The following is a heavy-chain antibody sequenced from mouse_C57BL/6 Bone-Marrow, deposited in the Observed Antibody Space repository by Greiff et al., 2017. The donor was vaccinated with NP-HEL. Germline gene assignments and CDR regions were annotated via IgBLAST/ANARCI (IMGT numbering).Heavy chain of an antibody. J-gene: IGHJ4*01. Sequence: VQLQQSGPELVKPGASVKISCKASGYAFSSSWMNWVKQRPGTGLEWIGRIYPGDGDTNYNGKFKGKATLTADKSSSTAYMQLSSLTSEDSAVYFCARNDYDGAMDYWGQGTSVTVSS. CDR3: ARNDYDGAMDY. D-gene: IGHD2-4*01. CDR1: GYAFSSSW. CDR2: IYPGDGDT. V-gene: IGHV1-82*01.